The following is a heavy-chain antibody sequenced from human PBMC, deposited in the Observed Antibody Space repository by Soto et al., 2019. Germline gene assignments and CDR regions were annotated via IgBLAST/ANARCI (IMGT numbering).Heavy chain of an antibody. D-gene: IGHD7-27*01. CDR2: ISWNSGSI. J-gene: IGHJ6*04. CDR1: GFTFDDYA. CDR3: AKAWGSGVLDV. Sequence: DVQLVESGGGLVQPGRSLRLSCAASGFTFDDYAMHWVRQAPGKGLEWVSGISWNSGSIDYADSVKGRFTISRDNAKNSLYLQMNSLRGEDTALYYCAKAWGSGVLDVWGKGTTVTVSS. V-gene: IGHV3-9*01.